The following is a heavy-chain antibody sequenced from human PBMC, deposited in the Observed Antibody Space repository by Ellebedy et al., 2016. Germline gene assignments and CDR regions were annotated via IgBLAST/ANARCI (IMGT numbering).Heavy chain of an antibody. J-gene: IGHJ4*02. CDR1: GYTFTSDD. CDR3: ARGWPYFFGSGIKD. D-gene: IGHD3-10*01. Sequence: ASVKVSCXASGYTFTSDDINWVRQATGQGLEWMGWMNPNTGTTGYAQRFQGRLTMTGNTSIRTAYMELSSLRPEDAAVYYCARGWPYFFGSGIKDWGQGTQLTVSS. CDR2: MNPNTGTT. V-gene: IGHV1-8*01.